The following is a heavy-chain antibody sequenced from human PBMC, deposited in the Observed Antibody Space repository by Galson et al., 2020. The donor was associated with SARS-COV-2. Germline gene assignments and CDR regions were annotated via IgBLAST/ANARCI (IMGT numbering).Heavy chain of an antibody. V-gene: IGHV4-4*02. D-gene: IGHD2-2*01. CDR3: ARVSSGVPAAMGVDY. CDR1: GGSISSSNW. Sequence: SETLSLTCAVSGGSISSSNWWSWVRQPPGKGLEWIGEIYHSGSTNYNPSLESRVTISVDKSKNQFSLKLSSVTAADTAVYYCARVSSGVPAAMGVDYWGQGTLVTVSS. J-gene: IGHJ4*02. CDR2: IYHSGST.